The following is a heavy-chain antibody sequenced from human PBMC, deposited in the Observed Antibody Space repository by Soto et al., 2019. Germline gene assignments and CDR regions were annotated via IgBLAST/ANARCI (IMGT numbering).Heavy chain of an antibody. V-gene: IGHV3-33*01. J-gene: IGHJ6*02. CDR3: ARAHEVGASFLSFYYYYGMDV. D-gene: IGHD3-16*02. CDR1: GFTFSSYG. CDR2: IWYDGSNK. Sequence: GGSLRLSCAASGFTFSSYGMHWVRQAPGKGLEWVAVIWYDGSNKYYADSVKGRFTISRDNSTNTLYLQMNSLRAEDPAVSYFARAHEVGASFLSFYYYYGMDVWGQGTTVTVSS.